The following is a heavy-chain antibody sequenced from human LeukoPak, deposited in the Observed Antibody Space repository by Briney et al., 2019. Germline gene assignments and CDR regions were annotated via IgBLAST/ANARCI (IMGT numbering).Heavy chain of an antibody. D-gene: IGHD1-1*01. CDR2: INPNSGGT. CDR3: ARVNSGSPIDY. CDR1: GYTFTGYY. V-gene: IGHV1-2*02. Sequence: ASVKVSCKASGYTFTGYYMHWVRQAPGQGLEWMGWINPNSGGTNYAHKFQGRVTMTRDTSISTAYMELSSLRSDDSAVYYCARVNSGSPIDYWGQGTLVTVSS. J-gene: IGHJ4*02.